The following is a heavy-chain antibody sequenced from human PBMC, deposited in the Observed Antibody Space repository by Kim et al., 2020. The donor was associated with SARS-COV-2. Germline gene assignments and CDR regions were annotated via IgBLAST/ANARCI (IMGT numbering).Heavy chain of an antibody. Sequence: SGGPSSHPSLKRRITISVDTSKNQFSLKLSSVTAADTAVYYCAGRLPYFDYWGQGTLVTVSS. CDR3: AGRLPYFDY. V-gene: IGHV4-59*12. CDR2: SGGP. D-gene: IGHD2-15*01. J-gene: IGHJ4*02.